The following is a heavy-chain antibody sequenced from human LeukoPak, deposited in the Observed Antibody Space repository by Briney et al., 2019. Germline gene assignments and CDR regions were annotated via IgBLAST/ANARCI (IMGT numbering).Heavy chain of an antibody. J-gene: IGHJ4*02. CDR2: IYHSGST. Sequence: SETLSLTRAVSGGSISSSNWWSWVRQPPGKGLEWIGEIYHSGSTDYNPSLKSRVTISVDKSKNQFSLKLSSVTAADTAMYYCAGNGGNSNFDYWGQGTLVTVSS. D-gene: IGHD4-23*01. V-gene: IGHV4-4*02. CDR3: AGNGGNSNFDY. CDR1: GGSISSSNW.